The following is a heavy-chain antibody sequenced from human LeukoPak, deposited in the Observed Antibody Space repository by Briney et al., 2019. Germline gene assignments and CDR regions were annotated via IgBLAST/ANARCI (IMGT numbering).Heavy chain of an antibody. V-gene: IGHV1-2*02. CDR1: GYTFTGYY. J-gene: IGHJ6*02. D-gene: IGHD3-10*01. CDR3: ARPSPYGSGSYIPLDV. CDR2: INPNSGGT. Sequence: ASVKVSCKASGYTFTGYYMHWVRQAPGQGLEWLGWINPNSGGTNYAQKVQGRVTMTRDTSISTAYMELSRLRSDDTAVYYCARPSPYGSGSYIPLDVWGQGTTVTVSS.